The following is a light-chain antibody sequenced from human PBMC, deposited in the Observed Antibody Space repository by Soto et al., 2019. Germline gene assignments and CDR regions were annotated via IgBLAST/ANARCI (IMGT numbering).Light chain of an antibody. CDR2: GAS. Sequence: EIVLTQSPGTLSLSPGERATLSCRASQSVSSSYLAWYQQKPGQAPRLLIYGASSRATGIPDRFSGSGSGTDFTLTISRLEPEDFAVYYCQQYGSSPPASTFGQGTKVDNK. CDR1: QSVSSSY. V-gene: IGKV3-20*01. CDR3: QQYGSSPPAST. J-gene: IGKJ1*01.